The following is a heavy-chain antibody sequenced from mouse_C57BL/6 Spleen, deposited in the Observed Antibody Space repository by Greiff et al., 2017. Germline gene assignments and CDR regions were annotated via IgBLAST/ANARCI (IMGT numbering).Heavy chain of an antibody. J-gene: IGHJ3*01. CDR1: GYSFTGYY. CDR3: AVYYGSSGFAY. CDR2: INPSTGGT. V-gene: IGHV1-42*01. D-gene: IGHD1-1*01. Sequence: VQLKQSGPELVKPGASVKISCKASGYSFTGYYMNWVKQSPEKSLEWIGEINPSTGGTTYNQKFKAKATLTVDKSSSTAYMQLKSLTSEDSAVYYCAVYYGSSGFAYWGQGTLVTVSA.